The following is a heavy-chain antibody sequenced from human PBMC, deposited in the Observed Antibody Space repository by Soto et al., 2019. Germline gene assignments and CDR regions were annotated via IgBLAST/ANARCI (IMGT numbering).Heavy chain of an antibody. CDR2: ISGSGEST. D-gene: IGHD3-22*01. J-gene: IGHJ4*02. CDR1: GFTFSSYA. V-gene: IGHV3-23*01. Sequence: EVQLLESGGGLVQPGGSLRLSCAASGFTFSSYAMTWVRQAPGEGLQWVSSISGSGESTFHADSVKGQFTISRDNSKNPLPLQMNSLRAADPAIYYCSKYSSYWDEDYWGQGTLVTVSS. CDR3: SKYSSYWDEDY.